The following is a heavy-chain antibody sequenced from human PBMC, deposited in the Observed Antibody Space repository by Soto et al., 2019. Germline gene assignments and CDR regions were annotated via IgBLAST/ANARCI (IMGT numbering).Heavy chain of an antibody. CDR2: IYPGDSDT. CDR1: GYSFTSYW. V-gene: IGHV5-51*01. CDR3: ARHNWSGYSGYYYYYYMDV. J-gene: IGHJ6*03. D-gene: IGHD3-3*01. Sequence: GESLKISCKGSGYSFTSYWIGWVRQMPGKGLEWMGIIYPGDSDTRYSPSFQGQVTISADKSISTAYLQWSSLKASDTAMYYCARHNWSGYSGYYYYYYMDVWGEGTTVTVSS.